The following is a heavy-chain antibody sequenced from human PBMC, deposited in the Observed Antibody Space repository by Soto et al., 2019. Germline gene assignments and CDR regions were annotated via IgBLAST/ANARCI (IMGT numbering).Heavy chain of an antibody. J-gene: IGHJ4*02. CDR1: GFTFSSYA. Sequence: GGSLRLSCAASGFTFSSYAMHWVLQAPGKGLEWVAAISYDGSNKYYVDSVKGRFTISRYNSKNPLYLQMNSLRAEDTAVYYCARGPSSLTRFDYWGQGTLVTVSS. V-gene: IGHV3-30-3*01. CDR3: ARGPSSLTRFDY. D-gene: IGHD2-2*01. CDR2: ISYDGSNK.